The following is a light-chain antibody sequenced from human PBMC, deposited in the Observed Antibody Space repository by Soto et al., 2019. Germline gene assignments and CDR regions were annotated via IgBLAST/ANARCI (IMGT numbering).Light chain of an antibody. CDR2: AAS. J-gene: IGKJ4*01. V-gene: IGKV1-39*01. CDR3: QQSDSAPLT. Sequence: DIQMTQSPSSVSASVGDRVTITCRASRCISSFLNWYQQKPGKAPQLLIYAASSLQGGVPSRFSGSGSGTDFTLTISSLQPEDSATYYCQQSDSAPLTFGGGTRVEV. CDR1: RCISSF.